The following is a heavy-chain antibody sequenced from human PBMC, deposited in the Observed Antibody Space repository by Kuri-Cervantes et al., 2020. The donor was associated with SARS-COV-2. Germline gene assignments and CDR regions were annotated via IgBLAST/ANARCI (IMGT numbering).Heavy chain of an antibody. D-gene: IGHD6-13*01. Sequence: ASVKVSCKASGYTFTGYYMHWVRQAPGRGLEWMGWINPNSGGTNYAQKFQNRVTMTRDTSISTAYMELSRLRSDDTAVYYCARDGSSSWFNWFDPWGQGTLVTVSS. CDR2: INPNSGGT. CDR1: GYTFTGYY. CDR3: ARDGSSSWFNWFDP. V-gene: IGHV1-2*02. J-gene: IGHJ5*02.